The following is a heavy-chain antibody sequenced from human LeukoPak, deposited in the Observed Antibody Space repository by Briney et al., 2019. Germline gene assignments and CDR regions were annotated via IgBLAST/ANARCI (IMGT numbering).Heavy chain of an antibody. CDR1: GYTFTVYY. D-gene: IGHD3/OR15-3a*01. CDR3: ARRTGPFPGEAFDI. J-gene: IGHJ3*02. CDR2: IIPILGIA. Sequence: SVRVSSMASGYTFTVYYMHWVRQAPGQGLEWMGRIIPILGIANYAQKFQGRVTITADKSTSTAYMELSSLRAGDTAVYYCARRTGPFPGEAFDIWGQGTMVTVSS. V-gene: IGHV1-69*10.